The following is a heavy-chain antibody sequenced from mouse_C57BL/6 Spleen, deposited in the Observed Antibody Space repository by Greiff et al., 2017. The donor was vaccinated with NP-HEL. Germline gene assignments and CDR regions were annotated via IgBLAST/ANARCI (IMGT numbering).Heavy chain of an antibody. CDR3: ARNYYGIHWYFDV. D-gene: IGHD1-1*01. Sequence: EVKLVESGGGLVKPGGSLKLSCAASGFTFSDYGMHWVRQAPEKGLEWVAYISSGSSTIYYADTVKGRFTISRDNAKNTLFLQMTSLRSEDTAMYYCARNYYGIHWYFDVWGTGTTVTVSS. CDR1: GFTFSDYG. V-gene: IGHV5-17*01. CDR2: ISSGSSTI. J-gene: IGHJ1*03.